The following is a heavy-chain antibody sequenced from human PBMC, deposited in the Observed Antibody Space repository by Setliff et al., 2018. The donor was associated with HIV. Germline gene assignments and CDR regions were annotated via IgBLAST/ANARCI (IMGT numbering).Heavy chain of an antibody. CDR1: GYSFTSYW. D-gene: IGHD6-19*01. CDR3: ARPVSSGWYGVDAFDI. V-gene: IGHV5-51*01. J-gene: IGHJ3*02. Sequence: PGESLKISCKGSGYSFTSYWIAWVRQMPGKGLEWMGIIYPGDSDTRYSPSFQGQVTISADKSISTAYLQWGSLKASDTAMYYCARPVSSGWYGVDAFDIWGQETMVTVSS. CDR2: IYPGDSDT.